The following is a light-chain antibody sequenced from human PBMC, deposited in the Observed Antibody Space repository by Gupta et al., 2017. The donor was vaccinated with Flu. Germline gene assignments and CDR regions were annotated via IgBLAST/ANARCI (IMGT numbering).Light chain of an antibody. CDR2: GAS. CDR3: QQSYSLPLT. CDR1: QSIRNY. Sequence: DIQMTQSLPSLSASVGDRVTITCRASQSIRNYLNWYQQKPGKAPKVLISGASSLKVGVPTRFSGSGSGTDFVLTISSLQREDLATYYCQQSYSLPLTFGGGTKVEI. J-gene: IGKJ4*01. V-gene: IGKV1-39*01.